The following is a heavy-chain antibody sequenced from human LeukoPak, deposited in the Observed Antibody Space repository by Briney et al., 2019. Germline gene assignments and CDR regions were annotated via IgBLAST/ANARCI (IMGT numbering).Heavy chain of an antibody. J-gene: IGHJ4*02. Sequence: PSETLSLTCTVSGGSISSGDYYWSWIRQPPGKGLEWIGYIYYSGSTYYNPSLKSRVTISVDTSKNQFSLKLSSVTAADTAVYYCARERYYDSSGYLIDYWGQGTLVTVSS. CDR1: GGSISSGDYY. V-gene: IGHV4-30-4*01. CDR3: ARERYYDSSGYLIDY. CDR2: IYYSGST. D-gene: IGHD3-22*01.